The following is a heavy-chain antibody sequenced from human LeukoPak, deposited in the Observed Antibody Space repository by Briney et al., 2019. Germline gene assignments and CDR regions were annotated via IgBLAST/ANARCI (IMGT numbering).Heavy chain of an antibody. J-gene: IGHJ4*02. V-gene: IGHV4-34*01. D-gene: IGHD3-10*01. CDR2: INHSGST. Sequence: SETLSLTCAVYGGSFSGYYWSWIRQPPGKGLEWIGEINHSGSTNYNPSLKGRVTISVDTSKNQFSLKLSSVTAADTAVYYCARVTTMVRRVPLDYWGQGTLVTVSS. CDR1: GGSFSGYY. CDR3: ARVTTMVRRVPLDY.